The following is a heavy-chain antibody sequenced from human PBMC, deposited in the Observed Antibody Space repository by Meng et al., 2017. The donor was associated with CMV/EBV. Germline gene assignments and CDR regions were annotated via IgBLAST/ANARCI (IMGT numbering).Heavy chain of an antibody. J-gene: IGHJ4*02. CDR3: ARDLGNPPDY. CDR1: GYSFTSYG. V-gene: IGHV1-18*01. Sequence: KVSCKASGYSFTSYGISWGRQAPGQGLEWMGWNSAYNGNTNYAQKLQGRVTMTTDTSTSTAYMELRSLRSDDTAVYYCARDLGNPPDYWGQGTLVTVSS. CDR2: NSAYNGNT. D-gene: IGHD7-27*01.